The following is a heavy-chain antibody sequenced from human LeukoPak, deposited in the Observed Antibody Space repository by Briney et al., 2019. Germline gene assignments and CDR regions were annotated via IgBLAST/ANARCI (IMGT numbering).Heavy chain of an antibody. Sequence: PSETLSLTCAVSGYSISSGYYWGWIRQPPGKGLEWIGSIYHSGSTYYNPSLKSRVTISVDTSKNQFSLKLSSVTAADTAVYYCARGETLTRNAFDIWGQGTMVTVSS. J-gene: IGHJ3*02. CDR3: ARGETLTRNAFDI. D-gene: IGHD4/OR15-4a*01. CDR1: GYSISSGYY. V-gene: IGHV4-38-2*01. CDR2: IYHSGST.